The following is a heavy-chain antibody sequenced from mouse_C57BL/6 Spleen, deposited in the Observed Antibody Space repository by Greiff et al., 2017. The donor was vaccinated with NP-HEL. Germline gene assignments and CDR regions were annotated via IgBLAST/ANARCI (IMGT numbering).Heavy chain of an antibody. CDR2: IDPSDSYT. Sequence: QVQLQQSGAELVMPGASVKLSCKASGYTFTSYWMHWVKQRPGQGLEWIGEIDPSDSYTNYNQKFKGKSTLTVDKSSSTAYMQLSSLTSEDSAVYYCARGTYYSNYDYAMDYWGQGTSVTVSS. V-gene: IGHV1-69*01. CDR3: ARGTYYSNYDYAMDY. CDR1: GYTFTSYW. J-gene: IGHJ4*01. D-gene: IGHD2-5*01.